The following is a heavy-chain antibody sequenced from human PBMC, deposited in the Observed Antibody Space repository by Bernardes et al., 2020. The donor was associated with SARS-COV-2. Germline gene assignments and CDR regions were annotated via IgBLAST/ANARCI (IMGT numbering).Heavy chain of an antibody. CDR3: ARARVPNPKIIAAAAPGAFDI. CDR1: GFTFSSYE. J-gene: IGHJ3*02. V-gene: IGHV3-48*03. D-gene: IGHD6-13*01. CDR2: ISSSGSTI. Sequence: GGSLRLSCAASGFTFSSYEMNWVRQAPGKGLEWVSYISSSGSTIYYADSVKGRFTISRDNAKNSLYLQMNSLRAEDTAVYYCARARVPNPKIIAAAAPGAFDIWGQGTMVTVSS.